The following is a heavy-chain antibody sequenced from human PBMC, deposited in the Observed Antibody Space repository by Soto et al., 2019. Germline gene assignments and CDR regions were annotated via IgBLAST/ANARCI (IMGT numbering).Heavy chain of an antibody. CDR3: AREKPYSSSWYHDY. CDR1: GGSFSGYY. V-gene: IGHV4-34*01. J-gene: IGHJ4*01. CDR2: INHSGST. Sequence: QVQLQQWGAGLLKPSETLSLTCAVYGGSFSGYYWSWIRQPPEKGLEWSGEINHSGSTDYNPSLKSRVTIAVDTSTNEFSLKLSSVTAAATAVYYCAREKPYSSSWYHDYWGDGTLVTVSS. D-gene: IGHD6-13*01.